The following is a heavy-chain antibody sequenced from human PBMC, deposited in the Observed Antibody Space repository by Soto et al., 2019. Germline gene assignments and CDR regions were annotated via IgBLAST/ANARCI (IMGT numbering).Heavy chain of an antibody. D-gene: IGHD6-19*01. CDR2: ISAYNVNT. CDR1: GYTFTSYG. J-gene: IGHJ5*02. V-gene: IGHV1-18*04. Sequence: VQLVQSGAEVKKPGASVKGSCKASGYTFTSYGITWVRQAPGQGLEWMGWISAYNVNTNYAQKLQGRVTMTTDTSTSTAYMELSSQRSDDTAVYYGARDHRYGAGTWVIPNANRFDAWGQGTLVTVSS. CDR3: ARDHRYGAGTWVIPNANRFDA.